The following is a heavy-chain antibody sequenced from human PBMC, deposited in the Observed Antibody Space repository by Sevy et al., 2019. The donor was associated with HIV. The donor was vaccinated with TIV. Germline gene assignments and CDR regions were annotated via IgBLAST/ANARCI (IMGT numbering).Heavy chain of an antibody. D-gene: IGHD5-12*01. CDR3: AKASRDGYNLAFDY. Sequence: GESLKISCAASGFTFSSYGMHWVRQAPGKGLEWVAFIRYDGSNKYYADSVKGRFTISRDNSKNTLYLQMNSLRAEDTAVYYCAKASRDGYNLAFDYWGQGTLVTVSS. V-gene: IGHV3-30*02. CDR2: IRYDGSNK. J-gene: IGHJ4*02. CDR1: GFTFSSYG.